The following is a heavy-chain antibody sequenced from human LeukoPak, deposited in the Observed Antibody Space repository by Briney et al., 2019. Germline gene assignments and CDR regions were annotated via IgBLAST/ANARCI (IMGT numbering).Heavy chain of an antibody. CDR1: GYTFTSYA. CDR3: ARDRVLLWFGESYYFDY. J-gene: IGHJ4*02. D-gene: IGHD3-10*01. V-gene: IGHV7-4-1*02. Sequence: ASVKVSCKASGYTFTSYAMNWVRQAPGQGLEWMGWINTNTGNPTYAQVFTGRFVFSLDTSVSTAYLQISSLKAEDTAVYYCARDRVLLWFGESYYFDYWGQGTLVTVSS. CDR2: INTNTGNP.